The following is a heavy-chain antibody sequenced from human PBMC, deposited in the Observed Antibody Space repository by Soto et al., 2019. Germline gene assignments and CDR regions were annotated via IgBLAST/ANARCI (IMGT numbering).Heavy chain of an antibody. Sequence: KTSETLSLTCTVSGGSISSGDYYWSWIRQPPGKGLEWIGYIYYSGSTYYNPSLKSRVTISVDTSKNQFSLKLSSVTAADTAVYYCARSGGSSGSRWPYYDSSGYYELFDYWGQGTLVTVSS. D-gene: IGHD3-22*01. CDR2: IYYSGST. V-gene: IGHV4-30-4*01. CDR1: GGSISSGDYY. J-gene: IGHJ4*02. CDR3: ARSGGSSGSRWPYYDSSGYYELFDY.